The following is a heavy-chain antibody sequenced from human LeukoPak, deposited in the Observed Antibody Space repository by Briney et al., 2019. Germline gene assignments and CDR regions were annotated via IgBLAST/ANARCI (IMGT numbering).Heavy chain of an antibody. CDR3: ARSHGSGRYYNLNDY. D-gene: IGHD3-10*01. Sequence: SETLSLTCTVSGGSISNYYWSWIRQPPGKGLEWIGYIYYSGSTNYNPSLRSRVTISVDTSKNQFSLKLSSVTAADTAIYYCARSHGSGRYYNLNDYWGQGTLVTVSS. CDR2: IYYSGST. J-gene: IGHJ4*02. CDR1: GGSISNYY. V-gene: IGHV4-59*01.